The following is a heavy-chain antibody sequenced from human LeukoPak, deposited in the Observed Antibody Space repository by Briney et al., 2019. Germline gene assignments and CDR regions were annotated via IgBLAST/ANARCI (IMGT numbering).Heavy chain of an antibody. J-gene: IGHJ4*02. Sequence: PGGSLRLSCAASGFTFSSYAMSWVRQAPGKGLEWVSAISGSGGSTYYADSVKGRFTISRDNSKNTLYLQMNSLRAEDTAVYYCAKGRWPDYYDSSGHFDHWGQGTLVTVSS. V-gene: IGHV3-23*01. CDR3: AKGRWPDYYDSSGHFDH. D-gene: IGHD3-22*01. CDR2: ISGSGGST. CDR1: GFTFSSYA.